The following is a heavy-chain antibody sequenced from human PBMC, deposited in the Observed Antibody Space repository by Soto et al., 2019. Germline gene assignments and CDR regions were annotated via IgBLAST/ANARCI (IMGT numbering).Heavy chain of an antibody. J-gene: IGHJ4*02. V-gene: IGHV3-21*01. CDR3: ARDVGFDY. CDR2: ISSSSSYI. D-gene: IGHD3-3*01. Sequence: GGSLRLSCAASGFTFGSYGMSWARQAPGKGLEWVSSISSSSSYIYYADSVKGRFTISRDNAKNSLYLQMNSLRAEETAVYYCARDVGFDYWGQGTLVTVSS. CDR1: GFTFGSYG.